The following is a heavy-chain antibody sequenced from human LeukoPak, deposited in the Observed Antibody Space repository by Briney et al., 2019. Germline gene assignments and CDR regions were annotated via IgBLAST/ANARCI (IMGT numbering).Heavy chain of an antibody. CDR3: AIVKRPTYYYDSSSAFDI. Sequence: GGSLRLSCAASGFTFSSYGMHWVRQAPGKGLEWVAVISYDGSNKYYADSVKGRFTISRDNSKNTLYLQMNSQRAEDTAVYYCAIVKRPTYYYDSSSAFDIRGQGTMATGSS. J-gene: IGHJ3*02. CDR2: ISYDGSNK. CDR1: GFTFSSYG. V-gene: IGHV3-30*03. D-gene: IGHD3-22*01.